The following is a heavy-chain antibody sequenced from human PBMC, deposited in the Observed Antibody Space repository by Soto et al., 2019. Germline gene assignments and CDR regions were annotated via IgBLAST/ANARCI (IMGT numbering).Heavy chain of an antibody. D-gene: IGHD6-19*01. J-gene: IGHJ3*02. V-gene: IGHV4-39*01. CDR2: IYYSGST. Sequence: PSGTLSFTCTFFVGSISSTSYYGACIRKTPVKGMEWIGIIYYSGSTYYNPSLMSRVTISVDTSKNQFSLKLSSVTAADTAVYYCARPYSTAWYDAFDIWGRGTMVTVSS. CDR3: ARPYSTAWYDAFDI. CDR1: VGSISSTSYY.